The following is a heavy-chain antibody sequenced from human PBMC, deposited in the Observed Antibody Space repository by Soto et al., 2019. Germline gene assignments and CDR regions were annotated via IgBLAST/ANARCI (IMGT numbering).Heavy chain of an antibody. D-gene: IGHD3-10*01. CDR3: AKDPHMNYYYYMDV. CDR1: GFTFSSYA. V-gene: IGHV3-23*01. Sequence: GGSLRLSCAASGFTFSSYAMTWVRQAPGKGLEWVSTISGGGGSTNYADSVKGRFTISRDNSKNTLYLQMNSLRAEDTAVYHCAKDPHMNYYYYMDVWGKGTTVTVSS. J-gene: IGHJ6*03. CDR2: ISGGGGST.